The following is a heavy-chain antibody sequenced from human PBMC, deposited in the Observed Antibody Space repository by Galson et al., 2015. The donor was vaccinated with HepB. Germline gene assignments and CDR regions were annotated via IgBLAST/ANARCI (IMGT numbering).Heavy chain of an antibody. D-gene: IGHD3-22*01. J-gene: IGHJ3*02. CDR2: IWYDGSNK. Sequence: SLRLSCAASGFTFSSYGMHWVRQAPGKGLEWVAVIWYDGSNKYYADSVKGRFTISRDNSKNTLYPQMNSLRAEDTAVYYCARDPYDSSGYYLSGAFDIWGQGTMVTVSS. CDR1: GFTFSSYG. V-gene: IGHV3-33*01. CDR3: ARDPYDSSGYYLSGAFDI.